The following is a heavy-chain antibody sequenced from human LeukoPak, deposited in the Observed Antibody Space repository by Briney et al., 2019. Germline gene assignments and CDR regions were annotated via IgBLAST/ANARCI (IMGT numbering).Heavy chain of an antibody. J-gene: IGHJ4*02. Sequence: SVKVSCKASGGTFSSYAISWVRQAPGQGLEWMGGIIPIFGTANYAQKFQGRVTITADESTSTAYMELSSLRSDDTAVYYCARVSAYYYDILTGYWHFDYWGQGTLVTVSS. CDR2: IIPIFGTA. CDR3: ARVSAYYYDILTGYWHFDY. CDR1: GGTFSSYA. V-gene: IGHV1-69*13. D-gene: IGHD3-9*01.